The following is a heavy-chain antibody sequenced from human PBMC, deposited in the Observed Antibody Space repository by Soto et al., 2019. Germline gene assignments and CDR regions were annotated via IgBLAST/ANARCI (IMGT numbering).Heavy chain of an antibody. D-gene: IGHD3-22*01. J-gene: IGHJ4*02. CDR1: GYTFTNYA. CDR3: VRVGGYPDSSGYNY. Sequence: ASVKVSCKASGYTFTNYAIHWVRQAPGQRLECMGWINAANGNTRFSQKFQGRVTFSRDTSASTAYMELSSLRSEDTAVYYCVRVGGYPDSSGYNYWGQGTLVTVSS. V-gene: IGHV1-3*01. CDR2: INAANGNT.